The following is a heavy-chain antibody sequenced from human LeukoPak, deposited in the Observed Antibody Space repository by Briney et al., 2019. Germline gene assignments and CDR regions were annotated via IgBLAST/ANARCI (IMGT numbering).Heavy chain of an antibody. CDR3: ARIAVAGKGVNYYGMDV. CDR2: TYYRSKWYN. J-gene: IGHJ6*02. CDR1: GDSVSSNSAA. D-gene: IGHD6-19*01. Sequence: SQTLSLTCAISGDSVSSNSAAWNWIRQSPSRGLEWLGRTYYRSKWYNDYAVSVKSRITINPDTSKNQFSLQLNSVTPEDTAVYYCARIAVAGKGVNYYGMDVWGQGTTVTVSS. V-gene: IGHV6-1*01.